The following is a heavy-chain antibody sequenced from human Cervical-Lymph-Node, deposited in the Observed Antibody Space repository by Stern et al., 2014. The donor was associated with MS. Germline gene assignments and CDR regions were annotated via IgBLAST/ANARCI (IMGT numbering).Heavy chain of an antibody. CDR1: GGTFSSYA. J-gene: IGHJ4*02. D-gene: IGHD6-19*01. CDR3: ARDKMHSSGLFDY. Sequence: VQLVQSGAEVKKPGSSVKVSCKASGGTFSSYAISWVRQAPGQGLEWVGGIIPIFGTANYAQKFQGRVPIPADESTSTAYMELSSLRSEDTAVYSCARDKMHSSGLFDYRGQGTLVTASS. CDR2: IIPIFGTA. V-gene: IGHV1-69*01.